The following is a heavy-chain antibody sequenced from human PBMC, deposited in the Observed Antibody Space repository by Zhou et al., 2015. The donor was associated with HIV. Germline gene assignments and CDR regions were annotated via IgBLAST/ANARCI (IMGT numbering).Heavy chain of an antibody. D-gene: IGHD2-2*02. CDR3: ARDRSSATGYCSSTSCYKGSFDM. CDR2: IVPLFGTE. Sequence: QVHLVQSGAEVKKPGSSVKVSCKASGGTFSSYPFTWVRQAPGQGLEWMGGIVPLFGTENYAQKFQGRVTITADKSTSTLYMELSSLTSDDTAVYYCARDRSSATGYCSSTSCYKGSFDMWGQGTMVTVSS. CDR1: GGTFSSYP. V-gene: IGHV1-69*06. J-gene: IGHJ3*02.